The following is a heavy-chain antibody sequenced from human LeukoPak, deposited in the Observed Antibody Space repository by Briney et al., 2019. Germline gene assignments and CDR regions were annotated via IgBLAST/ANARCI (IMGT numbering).Heavy chain of an antibody. Sequence: SVKVSCKASGGTFSSYAISWVRQAPGQGLEWRGGIIPIFGTANYAQKFQGRVTITTDESTSTAYLELSSLRSEDTAVYYGAKEVVSGNGLYDYRGQGTLVTVSS. CDR3: AKEVVSGNGLYDY. CDR1: GGTFSSYA. D-gene: IGHD4-23*01. CDR2: IIPIFGTA. J-gene: IGHJ4*02. V-gene: IGHV1-69*05.